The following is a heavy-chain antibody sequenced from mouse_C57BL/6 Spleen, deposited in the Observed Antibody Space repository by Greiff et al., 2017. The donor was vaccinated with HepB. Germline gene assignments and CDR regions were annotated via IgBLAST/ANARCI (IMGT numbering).Heavy chain of an antibody. D-gene: IGHD1-1*01. V-gene: IGHV1-39*01. CDR3: APIIYYYGKGGFFAY. Sequence: EVQLQQSGPELVKPGASVKISCKASGYSFTDYNMNWVKQSNGKSLEWIGVINPNYGTTSYNQKFKGKATLTVDQSSSTAYMQLNSLTSEDSAAYYCAPIIYYYGKGGFFAYWGQGTLVTVSA. CDR2: INPNYGTT. CDR1: GYSFTDYN. J-gene: IGHJ3*01.